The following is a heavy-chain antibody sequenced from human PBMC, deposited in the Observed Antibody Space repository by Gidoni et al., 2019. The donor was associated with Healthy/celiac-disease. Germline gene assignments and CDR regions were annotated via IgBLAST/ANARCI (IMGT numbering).Heavy chain of an antibody. D-gene: IGHD4-4*01. V-gene: IGHV3-30*02. CDR2: IRYDGSNK. J-gene: IGHJ6*03. CDR1: GFTSSSYG. CDR3: AKELQTRSYYYYYYMDV. Sequence: QVQLVESGGGVVQPGGSLRLSCAASGFTSSSYGMHWVRQAPGKGLEWVAFIRYDGSNKYYADSVKGRFTISRDNSKNTLYLQMNSLRAEDTAVYYCAKELQTRSYYYYYYMDVWGKGTTVTVSS.